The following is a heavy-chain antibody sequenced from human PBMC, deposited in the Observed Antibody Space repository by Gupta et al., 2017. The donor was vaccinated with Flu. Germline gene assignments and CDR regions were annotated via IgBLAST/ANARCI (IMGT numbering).Heavy chain of an antibody. Sequence: QLQLQESGPGLVKPSETLSLTCTVSGGSISSSSYYWGWIRQPPGKGLEWIGSIYYSGSTYYNPSLKSRVTISVDTSKNQFSLKLSSVTAADTAVYYCARPRGAAAIDAFDIWGQGTMVTVSS. J-gene: IGHJ3*02. D-gene: IGHD6-13*01. CDR1: GGSISSSSYY. V-gene: IGHV4-39*01. CDR2: IYYSGST. CDR3: ARPRGAAAIDAFDI.